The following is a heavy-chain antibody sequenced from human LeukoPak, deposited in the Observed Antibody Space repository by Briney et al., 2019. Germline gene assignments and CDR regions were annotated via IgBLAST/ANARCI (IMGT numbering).Heavy chain of an antibody. CDR1: GGSISSGSYY. CDR3: ARSVEDTMGSSYWYFDL. D-gene: IGHD5-12*01. V-gene: IGHV4-61*02. Sequence: PSQTLSLTCTVSGGSISSGSYYWSWIRQPAGKGLEWIGRIYTSGSTNYNPSLKSRVTISVDTSKNQFSLKLSSVTAADTAVYYCARSVEDTMGSSYWYFDLWGRGTLVTVSS. CDR2: IYTSGST. J-gene: IGHJ2*01.